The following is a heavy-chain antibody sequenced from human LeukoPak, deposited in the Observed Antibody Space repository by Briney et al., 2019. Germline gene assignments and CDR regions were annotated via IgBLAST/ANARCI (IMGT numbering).Heavy chain of an antibody. V-gene: IGHV3-33*01. CDR2: IWHDGKHK. D-gene: IGHD2-21*02. J-gene: IGHJ4*02. Sequence: GRSLRLSCAASGFTFSSYGIHWVRQAPGKGLEWVAVIWHDGKHKFYADSLKGRFTISRDNSKKTALLQMNSLRAEDAAVYYCARDWGSDEAIDYWGQGTLVTVSS. CDR1: GFTFSSYG. CDR3: ARDWGSDEAIDY.